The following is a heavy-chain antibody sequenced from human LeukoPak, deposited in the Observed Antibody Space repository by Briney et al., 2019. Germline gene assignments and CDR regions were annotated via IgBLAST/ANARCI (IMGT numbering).Heavy chain of an antibody. CDR1: GFTFSSYA. J-gene: IGHJ4*02. Sequence: GSLRLSCAASGFTFSSYAMSWVRQAPGKGLEWVSAISGSGGSTYYADSVKGRFTISRDNSKNTLYLQMNSLRAEDTAVYYCAKVLRITMVRGVISTYYYFDYWGQGTLVTVSS. D-gene: IGHD3-10*01. CDR2: ISGSGGST. V-gene: IGHV3-23*01. CDR3: AKVLRITMVRGVISTYYYFDY.